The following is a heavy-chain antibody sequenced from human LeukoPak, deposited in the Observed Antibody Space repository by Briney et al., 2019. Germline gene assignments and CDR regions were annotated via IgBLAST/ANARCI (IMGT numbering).Heavy chain of an antibody. CDR3: ARHIRVFDY. V-gene: IGHV4-39*01. Sequence: SETLSLTCAVSGGSLSSSSFYWGWIRQPPGKGLEWIASIYYTGTIHYNPSLKSRVTMSLDTSNNQFSLKLSSVTAADTAVYYCARHIRVFDYWGQGTLVTVSS. J-gene: IGHJ4*02. CDR2: IYYTGTI. CDR1: GGSLSSSSFY.